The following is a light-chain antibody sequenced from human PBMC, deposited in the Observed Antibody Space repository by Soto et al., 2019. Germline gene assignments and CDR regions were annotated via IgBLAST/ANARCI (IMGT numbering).Light chain of an antibody. CDR2: GAS. J-gene: IGKJ5*01. V-gene: IGKV3-20*01. CDR1: QSVSSSY. Sequence: EIVMTQSPATLSVSPGERATLSCRASQSVSSSYLAWYQQKPGQAPRLLIYGASSRATGIPDRFSGSGSGTDFTLTISRLEPEDFAVYYCHQYGTSPPVTFGQGTRLEI. CDR3: HQYGTSPPVT.